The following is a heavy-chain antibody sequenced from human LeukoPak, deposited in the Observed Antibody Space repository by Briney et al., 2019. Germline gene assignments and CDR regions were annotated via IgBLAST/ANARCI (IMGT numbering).Heavy chain of an antibody. Sequence: SDTLSLTCAVSGYSISSGNWWAWIRQPPGKGLEWIGYIYYSGSTYYNPSLKSRVTMSVDTSKNQFSLKLSSVTAVDTAVYFCARMAGVGATRASDYWGQGTLVTVSS. CDR1: GYSISSGNW. CDR3: ARMAGVGATRASDY. J-gene: IGHJ4*02. D-gene: IGHD1-26*01. V-gene: IGHV4-28*01. CDR2: IYYSGST.